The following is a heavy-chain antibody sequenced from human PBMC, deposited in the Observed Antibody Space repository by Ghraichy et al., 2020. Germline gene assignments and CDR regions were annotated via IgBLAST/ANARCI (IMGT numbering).Heavy chain of an antibody. D-gene: IGHD3-3*01. Sequence: SETLSLTCAVYGGSFSDYYWSWIRQPPGKGLEWIGQINHSGSTNYNPSLKSRVTISVDTSKNKFSLKLTSVTAADTAVYYCAASWCTTIFGVVHLTNDYWGQGTLVTVSS. CDR2: INHSGST. J-gene: IGHJ4*02. CDR3: AASWCTTIFGVVHLTNDY. V-gene: IGHV4-34*01. CDR1: GGSFSDYY.